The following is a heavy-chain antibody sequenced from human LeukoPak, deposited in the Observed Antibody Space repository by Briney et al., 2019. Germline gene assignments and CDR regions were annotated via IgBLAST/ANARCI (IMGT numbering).Heavy chain of an antibody. V-gene: IGHV3-30*04. D-gene: IGHD3-22*01. Sequence: GRSLRLSCAASGFTFSSYAMHWVRQAPGKGLEWVAVISYDGSNKYYADSVKGRFTISRDNSKNTLYLQMNSLRAEDTAVYYCARDPPSISDSGGMGVWGQGTTVTVSS. J-gene: IGHJ6*02. CDR3: ARDPPSISDSGGMGV. CDR1: GFTFSSYA. CDR2: ISYDGSNK.